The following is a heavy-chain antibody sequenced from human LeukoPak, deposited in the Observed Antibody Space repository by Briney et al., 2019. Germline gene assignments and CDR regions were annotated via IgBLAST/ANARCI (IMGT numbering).Heavy chain of an antibody. J-gene: IGHJ4*01. D-gene: IGHD3-22*01. CDR2: MNPNSGNT. V-gene: IGHV1-8*01. CDR3: ARGSRAVIVVIGSNYFDS. CDR1: GYTFTSYD. Sequence: ASVKVSCKASGYTFTSYDINWVRQATGQGLEWMGWMNPNSGNTGYAQKFQGRVTITRNTSISTAYMELSRLRSDDTAVYYCARGSRAVIVVIGSNYFDSWGQGSLVTVSS.